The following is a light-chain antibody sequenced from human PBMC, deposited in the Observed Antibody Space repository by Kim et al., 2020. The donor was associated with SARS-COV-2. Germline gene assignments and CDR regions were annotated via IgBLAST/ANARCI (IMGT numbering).Light chain of an antibody. V-gene: IGLV2-8*01. CDR1: SSDVGSHNS. CDR3: GSYAGSNNVL. J-gene: IGLJ3*02. Sequence: GQSVAISCPGTSSDVGSHNSLSWYQQHPGNAPKLIIYEVTQRPSGVPDRFSGSTSGNTASLTVSGLRAEDEADYYCGSYAGSNNVLFGGGTQLTVL. CDR2: EVT.